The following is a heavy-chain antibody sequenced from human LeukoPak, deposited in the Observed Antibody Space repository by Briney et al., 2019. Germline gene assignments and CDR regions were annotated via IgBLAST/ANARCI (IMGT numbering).Heavy chain of an antibody. Sequence: GGSLRLAWAASGFTVSRFSVSWVRHAAGNGRGWVSAISGSGGSTYYADSGEGSCTMPRDNSKNTLYLQMNSLRAEDRAVYHCAKSPMAVPRGYFDYWGQGPLVRVSS. CDR2: ISGSGGST. CDR3: AKSPMAVPRGYFDY. J-gene: IGHJ4*02. V-gene: IGHV3-23*01. D-gene: IGHD6-19*01. CDR1: GFTVSRFS.